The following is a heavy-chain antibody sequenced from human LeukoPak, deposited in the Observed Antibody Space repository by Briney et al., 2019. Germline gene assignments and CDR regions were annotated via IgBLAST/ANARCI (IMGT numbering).Heavy chain of an antibody. V-gene: IGHV1-46*01. CDR2: INPGGGGT. CDR3: ARDLGPSSYSSSWYGNSDFDY. CDR1: GYTFTSYY. D-gene: IGHD6-13*01. J-gene: IGHJ4*02. Sequence: ASVKVSCKASGYTFTSYYMYWVRQAPGQGLEWMGIINPGGGGTSYAQKFQGRVTMTRDTSTSTVYMELSSLRSEDTAVYYCARDLGPSSYSSSWYGNSDFDYWGQGTLVTVSS.